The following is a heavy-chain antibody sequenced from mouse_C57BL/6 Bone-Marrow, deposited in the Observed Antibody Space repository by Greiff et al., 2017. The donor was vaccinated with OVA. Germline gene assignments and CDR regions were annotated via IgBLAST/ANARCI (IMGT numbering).Heavy chain of an antibody. D-gene: IGHD4-1*01. CDR1: GYTFTSYT. CDR2: INPSSGYT. J-gene: IGHJ3*01. Sequence: VQLQESGAELARPGASVKMSCKASGYTFTSYTMHWVKQRPGQGLEWIGYINPSSGYTKYNHKFKDKATLTADKSSSTAYMQLSSLTSEDSAVYYCARRAELGQAWFAYWGQGTLVTVSA. V-gene: IGHV1-4*01. CDR3: ARRAELGQAWFAY.